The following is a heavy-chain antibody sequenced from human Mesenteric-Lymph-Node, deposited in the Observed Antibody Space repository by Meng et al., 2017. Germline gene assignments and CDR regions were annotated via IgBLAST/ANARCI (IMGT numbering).Heavy chain of an antibody. CDR2: IYYSGST. J-gene: IGHJ5*02. V-gene: IGHV4-59*01. Sequence: SETLSLTCTVSGGSISSYYWSWIRQPPGKGLEWIGYIYYSGSTNYNPSLKSRVTISVDTSKNQFSLKLSAVTAADTAVYYCATSLCSSTSCYEGVWFDPWGQGTLVTVSS. CDR1: GGSISSYY. CDR3: ATSLCSSTSCYEGVWFDP. D-gene: IGHD2-2*01.